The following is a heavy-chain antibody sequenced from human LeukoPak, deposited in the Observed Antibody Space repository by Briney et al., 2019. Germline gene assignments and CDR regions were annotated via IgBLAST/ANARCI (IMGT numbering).Heavy chain of an antibody. D-gene: IGHD3-9*01. V-gene: IGHV5-10-1*01. J-gene: IGHJ4*02. CDR2: XDPSASYT. CDR3: ARHGNGYYDILTGYYI. Sequence: LEWXXXXDPSASYTNYSPSFQGHVTISADKSISTAYLQWSSLKASDTAMYYCARHGNGYYDILTGYYIWGQGTLVTVSS.